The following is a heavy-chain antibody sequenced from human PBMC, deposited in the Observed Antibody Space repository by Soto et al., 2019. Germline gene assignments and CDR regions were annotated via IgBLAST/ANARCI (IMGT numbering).Heavy chain of an antibody. J-gene: IGHJ4*02. Sequence: ASVKVSCKASGYTFTSYGISWVRQAPGQGLEWMGWISAYNGNTNYAQKLQGRVTMTTDTSTSTAYMELRSLRADDTAVYYCARDPPRGSTRDKRGYFDYWGQGTLVTVSS. D-gene: IGHD5-12*01. CDR2: ISAYNGNT. CDR3: ARDPPRGSTRDKRGYFDY. V-gene: IGHV1-18*01. CDR1: GYTFTSYG.